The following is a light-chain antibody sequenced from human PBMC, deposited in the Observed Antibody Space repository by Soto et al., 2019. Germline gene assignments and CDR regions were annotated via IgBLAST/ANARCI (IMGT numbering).Light chain of an antibody. V-gene: IGKV1-5*01. CDR1: QSLSSW. Sequence: DLQMTQSPSTLSASVGDRVTVTCRASQSLSSWLAWYQQKPGKAPNLLIYDASSLESGVPSRFSGSGSGTEFTLTISSLHPDDFATYYCQQYTSYTWTFGQGTKVEIK. CDR3: QQYTSYTWT. CDR2: DAS. J-gene: IGKJ1*01.